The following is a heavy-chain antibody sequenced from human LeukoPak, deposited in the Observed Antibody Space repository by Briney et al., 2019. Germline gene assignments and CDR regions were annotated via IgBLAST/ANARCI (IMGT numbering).Heavy chain of an antibody. Sequence: GGSLRLSCAAAGFTFSSYSMNWVRQAPGKGLEWVAVIWYDGSEKYYADSVKGRFTISRDNAKNTLYLQMNSLRAEDTAVYYCARVHASNGTGHAFDIWGQGTMVTVSS. CDR1: GFTFSSYS. CDR2: IWYDGSEK. J-gene: IGHJ3*02. CDR3: ARVHASNGTGHAFDI. V-gene: IGHV3-33*08.